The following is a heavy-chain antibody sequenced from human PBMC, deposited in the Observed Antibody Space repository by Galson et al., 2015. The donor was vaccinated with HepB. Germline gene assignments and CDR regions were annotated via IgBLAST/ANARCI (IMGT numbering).Heavy chain of an antibody. Sequence: SVKVSCKASGGTFSSYAISWVRQAPGQGLEWMGRIIPILGIANYAQKFQGRVTITADKSTSTAYMELSSLRSEDTAVYYCARWSSDPGLRYFDWGQGTLVTVSS. V-gene: IGHV1-69*04. J-gene: IGHJ4*02. D-gene: IGHD3-9*01. CDR1: GGTFSSYA. CDR2: IIPILGIA. CDR3: ARWSSDPGLRYFD.